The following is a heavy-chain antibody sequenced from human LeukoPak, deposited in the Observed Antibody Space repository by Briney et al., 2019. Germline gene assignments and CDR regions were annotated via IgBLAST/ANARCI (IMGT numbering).Heavy chain of an antibody. CDR3: ARDQVVVVPAARAYYYYGMDV. D-gene: IGHD2-2*01. J-gene: IGHJ6*02. Sequence: PGGSLRLSCAASGFTFTSSAMNWVRQAPGKGLEWVSYISSSGSTIYYADSVKGRFTISRDNAKNSLYLQMNSLRAEDTAVYYCARDQVVVVPAARAYYYYGMDVWGQGTTVTVSS. V-gene: IGHV3-48*03. CDR2: ISSSGSTI. CDR1: GFTFTSSA.